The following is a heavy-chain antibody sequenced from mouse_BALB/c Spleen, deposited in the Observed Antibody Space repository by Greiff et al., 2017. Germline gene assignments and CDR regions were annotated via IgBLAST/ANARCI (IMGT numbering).Heavy chain of an antibody. V-gene: IGHV2-9*02. D-gene: IGHD2-14*01. CDR1: GFSLTSYG. CDR3: ARDAYYRYDGYYYAMDY. CDR2: IWAGGST. J-gene: IGHJ4*01. Sequence: VKLQQSGPGLVAPSQSLSITCTVSGFSLTSYGVHWVRQPPGKGLEWLGVIWAGGSTNYNSALMSRLSISKDNSKSQVFLKMNSLQTDDTAMYYCARDAYYRYDGYYYAMDYWGQGTSVTVSS.